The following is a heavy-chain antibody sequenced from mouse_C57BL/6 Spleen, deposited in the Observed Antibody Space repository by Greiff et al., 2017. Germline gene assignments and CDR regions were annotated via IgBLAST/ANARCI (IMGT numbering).Heavy chain of an antibody. CDR1: GFTFNTYA. D-gene: IGHD1-1*01. CDR2: IRSKSSNYAT. J-gene: IGHJ4*01. CDR3: VRDPVTVVRGYAMDY. Sequence: EVQRVESGGGLVQPKGSLKLSCAASGFTFNTYAMHWVRQAPGKGLEWVARIRSKSSNYATYYADSVKDRFTISRDDSQSMLYLQMNNLKTEDTAMYYCVRDPVTVVRGYAMDYWGQGTSVTVSS. V-gene: IGHV10-3*01.